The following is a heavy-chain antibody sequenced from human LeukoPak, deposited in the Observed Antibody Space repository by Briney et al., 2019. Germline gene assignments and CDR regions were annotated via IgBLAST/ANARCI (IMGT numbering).Heavy chain of an antibody. CDR3: ARGGSGYYMYYFDY. CDR2: IYYSGST. V-gene: IGHV4-59*01. J-gene: IGHJ4*02. CDR1: GGSISSYY. Sequence: PSETLSLTCTVSGGSISSYYWSWIRQPPGKGLEWIGYIYYSGSTNYNPSLKSRVTISVDTSKNQFSLKLSSVTAADTAVYYCARGGSGYYMYYFDYWGQGTLVTVSS. D-gene: IGHD3-22*01.